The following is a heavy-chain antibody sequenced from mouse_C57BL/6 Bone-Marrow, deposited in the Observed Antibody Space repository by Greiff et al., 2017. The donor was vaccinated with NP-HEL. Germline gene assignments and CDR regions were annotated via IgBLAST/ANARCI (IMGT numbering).Heavy chain of an antibody. J-gene: IGHJ4*01. V-gene: IGHV1-81*01. CDR2: IYPRSGNT. CDR1: GSTFTSYG. CDR3: ARRGEYAMDY. Sequence: QVHVKQSGAELARPGASVKLSCKASGSTFTSYGLSWVKQRTGQGLEWIGEIYPRSGNTYYNEKFKGKATLTADKSSSTAYMELRSLTSEDSAVYFCARRGEYAMDYWGQGTSVTVSS.